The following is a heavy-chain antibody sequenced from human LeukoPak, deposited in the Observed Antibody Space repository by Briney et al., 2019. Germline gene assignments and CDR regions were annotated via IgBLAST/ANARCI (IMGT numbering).Heavy chain of an antibody. J-gene: IGHJ5*02. CDR3: ARRNSFWFGPNLDP. CDR1: GYTFTGYY. Sequence: ASVKVSCNASGYTFTGYYKHWVRQAPGQGLEWMGWINPNSGGTNYAQKFQGRVTMTRDTSISTAYMELSRLRSDDTAVYYCARRNSFWFGPNLDPWGQGTLVTVSS. CDR2: INPNSGGT. D-gene: IGHD3-10*01. V-gene: IGHV1-2*02.